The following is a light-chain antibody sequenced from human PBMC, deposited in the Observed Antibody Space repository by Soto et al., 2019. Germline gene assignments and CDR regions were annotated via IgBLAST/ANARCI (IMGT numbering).Light chain of an antibody. CDR3: SSYTSLSTLV. CDR1: SSDVGGYNY. V-gene: IGLV2-14*01. J-gene: IGLJ1*01. CDR2: EVS. Sequence: QSALTQPASVSGSPGQSITISCTGTSSDVGGYNYVSWYQQHPGKAPKLMIYEVSNRPSGVSNRFSGSKSGNTASLTISGRQAEDEADYYCSSYTSLSTLVFGTGTKLTVL.